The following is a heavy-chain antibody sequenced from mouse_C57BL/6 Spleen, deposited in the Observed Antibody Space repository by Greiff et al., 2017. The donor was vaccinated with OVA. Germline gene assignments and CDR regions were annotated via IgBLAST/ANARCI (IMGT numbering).Heavy chain of an antibody. CDR1: GYSFTDYN. J-gene: IGHJ4*01. CDR3: ARKELYWYAMDY. D-gene: IGHD1-1*01. V-gene: IGHV1-39*01. CDR2: INPNYGTT. Sequence: EVQLQQSGPELVKPGASVKISCKASGYSFTDYNMHWVKQSNGQSLEWIGVINPNYGTTSYNQKFKGKATLTVDRSSSTAYMQLNSLTSEYAAVDYCARKELYWYAMDYWGQGTSVTVSS.